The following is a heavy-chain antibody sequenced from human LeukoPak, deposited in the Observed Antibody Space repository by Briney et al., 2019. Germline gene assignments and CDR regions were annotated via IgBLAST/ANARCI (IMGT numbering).Heavy chain of an antibody. CDR2: ISGSGGST. J-gene: IGHJ4*02. V-gene: IGHV3-23*01. CDR3: AKDDSSGVICDY. CDR1: GFTFSSYA. D-gene: IGHD3-22*01. Sequence: GGSLRLSCAASGFTFSSYAMSWVRQVPGKGLEWVSTISGSGGSTYYADSVKGWFTISRDNSKNTLFLQMNSLRAEDTAVYYCAKDDSSGVICDYWGQGALVTVSS.